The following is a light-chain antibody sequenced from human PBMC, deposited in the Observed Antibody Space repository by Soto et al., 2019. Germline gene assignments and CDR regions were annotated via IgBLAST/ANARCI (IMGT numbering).Light chain of an antibody. Sequence: EIVLTQSPVTLSLSQGERATLSFMASQSISSTYLAWYQQKRGQAPRLLIYGASSRATGIPDRFSGSGSGTDFTLTISRLEPEDFALYYCQQYGGSLNCGGGTKGDIK. V-gene: IGKV3-20*01. CDR1: QSISSTY. CDR3: QQYGGSLN. CDR2: GAS. J-gene: IGKJ4*01.